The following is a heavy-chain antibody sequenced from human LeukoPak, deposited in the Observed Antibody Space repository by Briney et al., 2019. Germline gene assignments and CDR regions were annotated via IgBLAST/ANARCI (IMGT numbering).Heavy chain of an antibody. CDR3: ARDSSSGWYRVDYYYYYMDV. J-gene: IGHJ6*03. CDR2: ISSSSSYI. Sequence: QSGGSLRLSCAASGFNFSNYAMNWVRQAPGKGLEWVSSISSSSSYIYYADSVKGRFTISRDNAKNSLYLQMNSLRAEDTAVYYCARDSSSGWYRVDYYYYYMDVWGKGTTVTVSS. D-gene: IGHD6-19*01. V-gene: IGHV3-21*01. CDR1: GFNFSNYA.